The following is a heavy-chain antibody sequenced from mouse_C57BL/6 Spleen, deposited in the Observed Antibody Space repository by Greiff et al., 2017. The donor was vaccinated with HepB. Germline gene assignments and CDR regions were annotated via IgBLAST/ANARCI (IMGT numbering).Heavy chain of an antibody. D-gene: IGHD2-1*01. J-gene: IGHJ2*01. Sequence: EVKLMESGGGLVKPGGSLKLSCAASGFTFSSYAMSWVRQTPEKRLEWVATISDGGSYTYYPDNVKGRFTISRDNAKNNLYLQMSHLKSEDTAMYYCARDCSGNYEDYFDYWGQGTTLTVSS. CDR1: GFTFSSYA. CDR3: ARDCSGNYEDYFDY. V-gene: IGHV5-4*01. CDR2: ISDGGSYT.